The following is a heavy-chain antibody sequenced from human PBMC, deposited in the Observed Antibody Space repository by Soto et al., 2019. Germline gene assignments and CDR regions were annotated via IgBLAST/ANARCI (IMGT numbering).Heavy chain of an antibody. CDR3: ARERELGYYYYGMDV. CDR1: GFTFSSYW. D-gene: IGHD3-10*01. J-gene: IGHJ6*02. CDR2: ISSSSSTI. Sequence: GGSLRLSCAASGFTFSSYWMSWVRQAPGKGLEWVSYISSSSSTIYYADSVKGRFTISRDNAKNSLYLQMNSLRDEETAVYYCARERELGYYYYGMDVWGQGTTVTVSS. V-gene: IGHV3-48*02.